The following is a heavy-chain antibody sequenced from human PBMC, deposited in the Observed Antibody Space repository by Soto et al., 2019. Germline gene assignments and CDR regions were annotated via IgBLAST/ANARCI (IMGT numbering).Heavy chain of an antibody. V-gene: IGHV3-9*01. CDR2: INWNSGNI. Sequence: EEQLVESGGGLVQPGRSLRLSCAASGFTFDDYAMHWVRQAPGKGLEWVSGINWNSGNIGYADSVQGRFTISRDNAKNSLYLQMNSLRAEDTALYYCAKDRGTGSYAANYYYYGMDVWGQGTTVTVSS. CDR3: AKDRGTGSYAANYYYYGMDV. CDR1: GFTFDDYA. D-gene: IGHD3-10*01. J-gene: IGHJ6*02.